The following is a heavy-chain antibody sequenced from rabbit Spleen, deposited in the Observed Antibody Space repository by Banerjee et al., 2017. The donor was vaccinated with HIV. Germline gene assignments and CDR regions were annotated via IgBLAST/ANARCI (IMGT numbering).Heavy chain of an antibody. CDR3: ARDLVGVIGWNFYL. J-gene: IGHJ4*01. CDR2: INASTGKP. D-gene: IGHD2-1*01. V-gene: IGHV1S45*01. CDR1: GFSFSDRDV. Sequence: QEQLVESGGGLVKPEGSLTLSCTASGFSFSDRDVMCWVRQAPGKGLEWIACINASTGKPVYATWASGRFTISRTSSTTVTLRMTSLTAADRATYFCARDLVGVIGWNFYLWGQGTLVTVS.